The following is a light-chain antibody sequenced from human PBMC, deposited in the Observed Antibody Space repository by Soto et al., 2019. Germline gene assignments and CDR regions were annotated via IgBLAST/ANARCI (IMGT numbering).Light chain of an antibody. Sequence: QSVLTQAPSASASLGASVKLTCTLSSGHSTYAIAWHQQQPEKGPRYLMKVDSDGSHNKGDGIPDRFSGSSSGTERYLTSSSLQSEDEADYYCQTWGTGIRVFGGGTKVTVL. J-gene: IGLJ3*02. CDR2: VDSDGSH. CDR1: SGHSTYA. CDR3: QTWGTGIRV. V-gene: IGLV4-69*01.